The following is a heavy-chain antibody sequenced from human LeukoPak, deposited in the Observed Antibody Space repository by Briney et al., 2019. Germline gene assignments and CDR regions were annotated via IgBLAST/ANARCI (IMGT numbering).Heavy chain of an antibody. V-gene: IGHV3-30*02. J-gene: IGHJ4*02. CDR1: GFTFRSHD. CDR2: VRFDGSDK. Sequence: GGSLRLSCAASGFTFRSHDMHWVRQTPGKGLEWVTFVRFDGSDKNYADSVKGRFTISRDNSKNTLSLQMISLRAEDTAVYYCAKDPDYWGQGTLVTVSS. CDR3: AKDPDY.